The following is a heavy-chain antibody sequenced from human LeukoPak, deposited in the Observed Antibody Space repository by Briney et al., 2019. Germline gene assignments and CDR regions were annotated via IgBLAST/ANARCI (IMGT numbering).Heavy chain of an antibody. D-gene: IGHD6-13*01. CDR2: ISSSSSYI. J-gene: IGHJ4*02. Sequence: GGSLRLSCAASGFTFSSYSMNWVRQAPGKGLEWVSSISSSSSYIYYADSVKGRFTISRDNAKNSLNLQMNSLRAEDTAVYYCARGSGAAAGYWGQGTLVTVSS. V-gene: IGHV3-21*01. CDR1: GFTFSSYS. CDR3: ARGSGAAAGY.